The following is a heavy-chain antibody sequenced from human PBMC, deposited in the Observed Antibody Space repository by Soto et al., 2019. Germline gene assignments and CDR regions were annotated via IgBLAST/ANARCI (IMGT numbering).Heavy chain of an antibody. CDR1: GGIFGSHG. CDR2: FIPIFRTL. Sequence: QVQLIQSEAAVMKPGSSVRVSCTASGGIFGSHGFSWVRQAPGHRLEWVGGFIPIFRTLTYTEKFQARVRIAADESVNTGYLDLSGLTSDDTAVYYCVRDRRIYYSDPHDEFVASDYEVWGQGTMVTVSS. V-gene: IGHV1-69*01. J-gene: IGHJ3*01. D-gene: IGHD3-22*01. CDR3: VRDRRIYYSDPHDEFVASDYEV.